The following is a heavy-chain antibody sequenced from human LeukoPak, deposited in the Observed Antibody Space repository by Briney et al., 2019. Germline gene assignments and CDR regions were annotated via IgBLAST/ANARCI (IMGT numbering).Heavy chain of an antibody. CDR2: ISSSSYI. Sequence: GGSLRLSCAASGFTFSSYSLNWVRQAPGKGLEWVSSISSSSYIYYADSVKGRFTISRDNAKNSLYLQMNSLRAEDTAVYYCARPVGYSHGTDAFDIWGQGTMVTVSS. CDR1: GFTFSSYS. J-gene: IGHJ3*02. CDR3: ARPVGYSHGTDAFDI. D-gene: IGHD5-18*01. V-gene: IGHV3-21*01.